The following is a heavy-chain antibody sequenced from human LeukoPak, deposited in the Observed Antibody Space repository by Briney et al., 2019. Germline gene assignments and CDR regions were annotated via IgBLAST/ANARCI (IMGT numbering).Heavy chain of an antibody. CDR3: ARGGSGSYPYYFDY. D-gene: IGHD1-26*01. J-gene: IGHJ4*02. V-gene: IGHV3-20*01. Sequence: GGSLRLSCAASGFTFDDYGISWVRQAPGKGLEWVSGINWNGGSTGYADSVKGRFTISRDNAKNSLYLQMNSLRAEDTALYHCARGGSGSYPYYFDYWGQGTLVTVSS. CDR2: INWNGGST. CDR1: GFTFDDYG.